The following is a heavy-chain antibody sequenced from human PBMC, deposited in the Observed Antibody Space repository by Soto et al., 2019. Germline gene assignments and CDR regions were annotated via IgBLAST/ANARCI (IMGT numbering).Heavy chain of an antibody. CDR1: GFTFSSYS. D-gene: IGHD3-10*01. CDR2: ISSSSSYI. V-gene: IGHV3-21*01. J-gene: IGHJ3*02. CDR3: ARDVNADGSGSYADAFDI. Sequence: GGSLRLSCAASGFTFSSYSMNWVRQAPGKGLEWVSSISSSSSYIYYADSVKGRFTISRDNAKNSLYLQMNSLRAEDTAVYYCARDVNADGSGSYADAFDIWGQGTMVTVSS.